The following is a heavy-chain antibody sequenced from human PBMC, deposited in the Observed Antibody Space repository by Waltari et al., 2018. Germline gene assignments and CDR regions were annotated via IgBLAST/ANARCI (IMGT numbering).Heavy chain of an antibody. V-gene: IGHV4-34*01. CDR3: ARDEGNCSGGSCYPGMDV. D-gene: IGHD2-15*01. CDR2: INHSGST. Sequence: QVQLQQWGAGLLTPSETLSLTCAVYGGSFSCYHWRWHRTPPGKGLEWIGEINHSGSTNYNPSLKSRVTISVDTSKNQFSLKLSSVTAADTAVYYCARDEGNCSGGSCYPGMDVWGQGTTVTVSS. CDR1: GGSFSCYH. J-gene: IGHJ6*02.